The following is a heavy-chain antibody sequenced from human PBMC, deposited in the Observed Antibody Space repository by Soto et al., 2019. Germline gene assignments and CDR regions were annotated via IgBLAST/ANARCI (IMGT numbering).Heavy chain of an antibody. V-gene: IGHV4-59*08. CDR1: GGSISSYY. CDR3: AKNSGYDTMVGYFDY. D-gene: IGHD5-12*01. J-gene: IGHJ4*02. CDR2: IYYSGST. Sequence: SETLSLTCTVSGGSISSYYWSWIRQPPGKGLEWIGYIYYSGSTNYNPSLKSRVTITVDTSKNQFSLKLSSVTAADTAVYYCAKNSGYDTMVGYFDYWGQGTLVTVSS.